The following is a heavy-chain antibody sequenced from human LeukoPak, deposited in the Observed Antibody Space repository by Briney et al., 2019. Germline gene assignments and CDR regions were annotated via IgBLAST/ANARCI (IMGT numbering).Heavy chain of an antibody. CDR3: AKGIQLTPDY. CDR1: GFTFSGCV. D-gene: IGHD5-18*01. J-gene: IGHJ4*02. Sequence: SGGSLRLSCTVSGFTFSGCVMHWVRRAPGKGLEWVAVISHDGGNKYHADSVTGRFTISRDNSKNTLYLQMNSLRAEDTAVYYCAKGIQLTPDYWGQGTLVTVSS. CDR2: ISHDGGNK. V-gene: IGHV3-30*18.